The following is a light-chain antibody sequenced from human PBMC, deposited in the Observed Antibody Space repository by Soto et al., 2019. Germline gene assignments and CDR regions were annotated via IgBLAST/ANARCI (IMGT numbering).Light chain of an antibody. Sequence: DIVMTPSPDSLAVSLGERATINCKSSQSVLSSSTSKNYVAWYQQKKGQPPKLLIYWASARESGVPARFSGSGSGTDFTLTISSLQAEDVAVYCCQQYYSAPWTFGQGTKVEIK. CDR2: WAS. CDR3: QQYYSAPWT. V-gene: IGKV4-1*01. CDR1: QSVLSSSTSKNY. J-gene: IGKJ1*01.